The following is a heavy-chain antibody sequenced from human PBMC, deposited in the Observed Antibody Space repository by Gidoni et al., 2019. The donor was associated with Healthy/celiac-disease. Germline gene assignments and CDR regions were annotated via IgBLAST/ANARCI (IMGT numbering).Heavy chain of an antibody. CDR1: GSSFTSYW. V-gene: IGHV5-51*01. D-gene: IGHD4-17*01. Sequence: VQLLQSGAEVKTPGESLKISCKGSGSSFTSYWIGWVRQMPWKGLEWMGIIYPGDSDTRYSPSFQGQVTISADKSISTAYLQWSSLKASDTAMYYCARLPTVTTPQYYYYYYYMDVWGKGTTVTVSS. CDR3: ARLPTVTTPQYYYYYYYMDV. J-gene: IGHJ6*03. CDR2: IYPGDSDT.